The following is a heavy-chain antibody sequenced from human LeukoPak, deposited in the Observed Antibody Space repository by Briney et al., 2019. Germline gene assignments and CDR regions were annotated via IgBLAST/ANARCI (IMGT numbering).Heavy chain of an antibody. D-gene: IGHD2-2*02. Sequence: GGSLRLSCAASGFTFSSYGMHWVRQAPGKGLEWVTVISYDGSNKYYADSVKGRFTISRDNSKNTLYLQMNSLRAEDTAVYYCARGGARVRNCSSTSCYSPWFDPWGQGTLVTVSS. CDR3: ARGGARVRNCSSTSCYSPWFDP. J-gene: IGHJ5*02. CDR2: ISYDGSNK. CDR1: GFTFSSYG. V-gene: IGHV3-30*03.